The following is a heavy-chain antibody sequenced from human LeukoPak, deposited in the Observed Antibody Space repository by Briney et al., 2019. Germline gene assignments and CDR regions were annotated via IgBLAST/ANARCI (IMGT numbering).Heavy chain of an antibody. J-gene: IGHJ5*02. Sequence: GESLKISCKGYGYSFTSYWIGWVRQMPGKGLEWMGIIYPGDSDTRYSPSFQGQVTISADKSIIAAYRQWSSLKASDAAVYYCARTTDYLNWFDPWGQGTLVTVSS. D-gene: IGHD4-11*01. CDR2: IYPGDSDT. CDR3: ARTTDYLNWFDP. V-gene: IGHV5-51*01. CDR1: GYSFTSYW.